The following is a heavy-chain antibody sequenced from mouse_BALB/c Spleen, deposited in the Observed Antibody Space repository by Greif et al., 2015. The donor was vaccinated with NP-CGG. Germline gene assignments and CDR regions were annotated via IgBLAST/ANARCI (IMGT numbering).Heavy chain of an antibody. CDR3: ARGSYYRYDGGYYYAMDY. J-gene: IGHJ4*01. Sequence: QVQLKESGAELVRPGVSVKISCKGSGYTFTDYAMHWVKQSHAKSLEWIGVISTYYGDASYNQKFKGKATMTVDKSSSTAYMELARLTSEDSAIYYCARGSYYRYDGGYYYAMDYWGQGTSVTVSS. CDR1: GYTFTDYA. CDR2: ISTYYGDA. D-gene: IGHD2-14*01. V-gene: IGHV1S137*01.